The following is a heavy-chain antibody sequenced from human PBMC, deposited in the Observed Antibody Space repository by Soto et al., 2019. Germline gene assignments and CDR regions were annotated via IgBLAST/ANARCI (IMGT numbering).Heavy chain of an antibody. J-gene: IGHJ5*02. V-gene: IGHV3-23*01. CDR2: ISNSCGST. D-gene: IGHD1-1*01. CDR1: GFTFSSYA. Sequence: EVQLLESGGGLVQPGGSLRLSCAASGFTFSSYAMSWVRQAPGKGLEWVSAISNSCGSTYYADSVKGRFTISRDNSKNTLYLQMNSLRAEDTAIYCCAKGRGTGRGFDPWGQGTLVTVSS. CDR3: AKGRGTGRGFDP.